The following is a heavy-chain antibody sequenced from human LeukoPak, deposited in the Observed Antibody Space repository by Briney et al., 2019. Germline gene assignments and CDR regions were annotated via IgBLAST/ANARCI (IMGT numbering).Heavy chain of an antibody. Sequence: ASVTVSCTSSGYTFTAFFIHWVRQAPGQGLEWMGRLNPNSGGTNYAQKFQGRVTMTRDTSISTAYMSRLRSDDTAVYFCARVGAAYQDSNYWGQGTLVTVSS. CDR1: GYTFTAFF. J-gene: IGHJ4*02. CDR2: LNPNSGGT. CDR3: ARVGAAYQDSNY. D-gene: IGHD1-26*01. V-gene: IGHV1-2*06.